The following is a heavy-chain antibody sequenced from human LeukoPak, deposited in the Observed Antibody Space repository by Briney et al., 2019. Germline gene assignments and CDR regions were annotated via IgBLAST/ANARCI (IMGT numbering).Heavy chain of an antibody. CDR3: AKDVCSGWYVYYYYYRDV. CDR2: ISGGGGST. J-gene: IGHJ6*03. CDR1: GFTFSSYA. Sequence: PGGSLRLSCAASGFTFSSYAMSWVRQAPGKGLEWVSAISGGGGSTYYADSVKGRFTISRDNSKNTLYLQMNSLRAEDTGVYYCAKDVCSGWYVYYYYYRDVWGKGTTVTVSS. D-gene: IGHD6-19*01. V-gene: IGHV3-23*01.